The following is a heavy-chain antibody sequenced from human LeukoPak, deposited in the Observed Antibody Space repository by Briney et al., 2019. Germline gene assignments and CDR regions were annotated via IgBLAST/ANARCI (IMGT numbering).Heavy chain of an antibody. D-gene: IGHD6-19*01. Sequence: GSLRLSCAASGFIFSDYVMNWLRQAPGRGLEWVAYIRYDGSHKYYIDSVKGRFTISRDNSKNTLYLQMNSLRPEDTAVYYCARSRYSSGWKLAAGFDYWGQGTLVTVPS. CDR1: GFIFSDYV. V-gene: IGHV3-30*02. J-gene: IGHJ4*02. CDR3: ARSRYSSGWKLAAGFDY. CDR2: IRYDGSHK.